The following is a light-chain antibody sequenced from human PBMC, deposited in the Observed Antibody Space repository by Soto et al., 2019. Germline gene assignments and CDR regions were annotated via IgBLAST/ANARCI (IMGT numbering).Light chain of an antibody. CDR2: GSS. Sequence: EVVLTQSPGPLSLSPGERATLSCRASQSVSNNYFAWYQQKPGQAPRLLIFGSSDRATGIPDRFSCSGSGTDFTLTISRLEPEDFAVYYCQQYGSSPPYTFGQGTKLEIK. V-gene: IGKV3-20*01. CDR1: QSVSNNY. J-gene: IGKJ2*01. CDR3: QQYGSSPPYT.